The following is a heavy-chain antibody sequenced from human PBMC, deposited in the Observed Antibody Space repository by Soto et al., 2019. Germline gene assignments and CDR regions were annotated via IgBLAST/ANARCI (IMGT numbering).Heavy chain of an antibody. D-gene: IGHD3-10*01. J-gene: IGHJ3*02. CDR2: IYYSGST. V-gene: IGHV4-59*01. Sequence: PSETLSLTCTVSGGSISSYYWSWIRQPPGKGLEWIGYIYYSGSTNHNPSLKSRVTISVDTSKNQFSLKLSSVTAADTAVYYCARVWGGAFDIWGQGTMVSGSS. CDR3: ARVWGGAFDI. CDR1: GGSISSYY.